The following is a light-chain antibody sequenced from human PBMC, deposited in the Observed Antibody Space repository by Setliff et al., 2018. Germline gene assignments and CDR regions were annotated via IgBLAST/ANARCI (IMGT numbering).Light chain of an antibody. Sequence: QSALTQPASVSGSPGQSITISCTGSSSDVGAYNYVSWCQQHPGKAPKLLILEVNKRPSGVSNRFSGSKAGNTASLTISGLQAEDEADYYCLSYTNSDTVVFGTGTKVTV. V-gene: IGLV2-14*01. CDR1: SSDVGAYNY. CDR3: LSYTNSDTVV. J-gene: IGLJ1*01. CDR2: EVN.